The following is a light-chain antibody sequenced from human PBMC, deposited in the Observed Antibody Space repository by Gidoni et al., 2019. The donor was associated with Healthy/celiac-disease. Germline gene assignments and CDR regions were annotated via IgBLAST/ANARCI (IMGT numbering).Light chain of an antibody. CDR1: QSVLYSSNNKSY. Sequence: DIVTTQSPDSPASSLGERATINCQSSQSVLYSSNNKSYLAWYQPKPGQPPKLPIYWASTREAGLPDRFSDSGSGRDLSLTVSSLQGEYVSGYFCQQYNSTPPLTFGGXTKVEIK. CDR2: WAS. J-gene: IGKJ4*01. CDR3: QQYNSTPPLT. V-gene: IGKV4-1*01.